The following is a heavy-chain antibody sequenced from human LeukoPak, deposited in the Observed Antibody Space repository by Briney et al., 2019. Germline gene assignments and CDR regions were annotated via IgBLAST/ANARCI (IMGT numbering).Heavy chain of an antibody. Sequence: ASVKVSCKASGYTFTSYDINWVRQATGQGLEWMGWMNPNSDNTGYAQKFQGRVTMTRNTSISTAYMELSSLRSEDTAVYYCARAPHLYYGDYGGDWFDPWSQGTLVTVSS. CDR1: GYTFTSYD. CDR2: MNPNSDNT. CDR3: ARAPHLYYGDYGGDWFDP. J-gene: IGHJ5*02. V-gene: IGHV1-8*01. D-gene: IGHD4-17*01.